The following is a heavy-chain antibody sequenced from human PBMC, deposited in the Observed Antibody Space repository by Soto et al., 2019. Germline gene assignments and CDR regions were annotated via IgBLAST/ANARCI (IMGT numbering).Heavy chain of an antibody. D-gene: IGHD2-2*02. CDR3: ARYCSSTSCYNYYYYYMDV. Sequence: QVQLQQWGAGLLKPSETLSLTCAVYGGSFSGYYWSWIRQPPGKGLEWIGEINHSGSTNYNPSLKRRVTISVDTAKNQFSLKLSAVTAADTAVYYCARYCSSTSCYNYYYYYMDVWGKGTTVTVSS. CDR1: GGSFSGYY. CDR2: INHSGST. J-gene: IGHJ6*03. V-gene: IGHV4-34*01.